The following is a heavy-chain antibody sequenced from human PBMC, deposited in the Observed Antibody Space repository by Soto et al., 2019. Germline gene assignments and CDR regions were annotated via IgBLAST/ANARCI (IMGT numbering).Heavy chain of an antibody. CDR2: INGDESRR. J-gene: IGHJ6*03. CDR3: ARGGFYRFYMDV. V-gene: IGHV3-74*01. CDR1: GFTFSTYW. Sequence: EVQLVESGGGLVQPGGSLRLSCAASGFTFSTYWMHWVRQAPGKGLVWVSRINGDESRRNYADSVEGRFTMSRDNAKNTVYLQMNSLRDEDTAVYYCARGGFYRFYMDVWGKGTTVTVSS.